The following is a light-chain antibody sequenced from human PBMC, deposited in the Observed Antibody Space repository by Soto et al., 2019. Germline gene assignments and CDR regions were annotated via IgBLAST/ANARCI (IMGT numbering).Light chain of an antibody. CDR2: EVS. V-gene: IGLV2-14*01. CDR1: SSDVGDYSY. J-gene: IGLJ3*02. Sequence: QSVLTQPASVSGSPGQSITISCTGASSDVGDYSYVSWYQHHPGQAPELLIYEVSNRPSGVSNRFSGSKSGNTASLTISGLQAEDEADYYCSSYTSSSTLVFGGGTKLTVL. CDR3: SSYTSSSTLV.